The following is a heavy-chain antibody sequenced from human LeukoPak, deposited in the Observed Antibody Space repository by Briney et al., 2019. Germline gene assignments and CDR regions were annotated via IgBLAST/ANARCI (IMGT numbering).Heavy chain of an antibody. V-gene: IGHV3-21*01. D-gene: IGHD3-22*01. CDR3: ARDLPRSYKYYYDSSGFFDY. J-gene: IGHJ4*02. CDR2: ITSTSNGAYM. CDR1: GFTFSNYY. Sequence: PGGSLRLSCAASGFTFSNYYMHWVRQAPGKGPEWVSSITSTSNGAYMYYADSVKGRFTISRDNAKNSLYLQMNSLRAEDTAVYYCARDLPRSYKYYYDSSGFFDYWGQGTLVTVSS.